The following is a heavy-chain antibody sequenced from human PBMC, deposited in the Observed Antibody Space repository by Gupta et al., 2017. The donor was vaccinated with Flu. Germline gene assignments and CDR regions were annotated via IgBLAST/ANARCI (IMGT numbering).Heavy chain of an antibody. CDR3: ARSIKKNVRKRDTAGEFDY. Sequence: QVQMQESGPGLVKPSQTLSLTCTVSGGSISSGSYYWSWIRQPAGKGLEWIGRIYTSGSTNYNPSLKSRVTISVDTSKNQFSLKLSSVTAADTAVYYCARSIKKNVRKRDTAGEFDYWGQGTLVTVSS. CDR1: GGSISSGSYY. D-gene: IGHD5-18*01. J-gene: IGHJ4*02. V-gene: IGHV4-61*02. CDR2: IYTSGST.